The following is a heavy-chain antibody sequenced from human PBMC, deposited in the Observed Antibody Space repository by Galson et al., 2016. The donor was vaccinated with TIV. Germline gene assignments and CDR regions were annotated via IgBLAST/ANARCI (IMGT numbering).Heavy chain of an antibody. V-gene: IGHV3-23*01. CDR2: ISVSGGRT. D-gene: IGHD4-17*01. J-gene: IGHJ4*02. CDR3: ARGGGYGDVYFDF. Sequence: SLRLSCAASRFTLSSYAMSWVRQAPGKGLEWVSAISVSGGRTYYADSVKGRFTISRDNSKNTLYLQMDRLRAEDTAVYYCARGGGYGDVYFDFWGQGSLVTVSS. CDR1: RFTLSSYA.